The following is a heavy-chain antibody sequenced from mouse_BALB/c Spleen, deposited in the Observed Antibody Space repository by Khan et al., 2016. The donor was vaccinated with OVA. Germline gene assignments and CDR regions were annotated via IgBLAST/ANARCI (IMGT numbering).Heavy chain of an antibody. CDR1: GYSFTVYY. J-gene: IGHJ3*01. V-gene: IGHV1-26*01. D-gene: IGHD2-12*01. CDR3: ARGYEVFAY. CDR2: VNPNTGDT. Sequence: VQLQQSGPDLVKPGASVKISCKASGYSFTVYYMTWVKQSHGKSPEWIGRVNPNTGDTNYNQNFKGKAILTVDKSSNTAYMELRSLTSEESAVFYCARGYEVFAYWGQGTLVTVSA.